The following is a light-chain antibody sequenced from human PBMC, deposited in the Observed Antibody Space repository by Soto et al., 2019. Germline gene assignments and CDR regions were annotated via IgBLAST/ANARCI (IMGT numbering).Light chain of an antibody. CDR3: SSYTTTTTLI. CDR1: SSDVGAYNF. CDR2: DVN. V-gene: IGLV2-14*03. J-gene: IGLJ2*01. Sequence: QSALTQPASVSGSPGRSITISCTGTSSDVGAYNFVSWYQHHPGKAPKLMIYDVNNRPSGVSNRFSGSKSGNTASLTISGLQAEDEADYYCSSYTTTTTLIFGGGTKLTVL.